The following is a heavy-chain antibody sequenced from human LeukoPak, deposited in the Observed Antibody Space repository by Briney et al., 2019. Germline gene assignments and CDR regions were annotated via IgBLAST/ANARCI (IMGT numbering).Heavy chain of an antibody. J-gene: IGHJ5*02. CDR3: AKDPSDFWSGYPKENWFDP. CDR1: GGTFSSYA. D-gene: IGHD3-3*01. Sequence: GSSVKVSCKASGGTFSSYAISWVRQAPGQGLEWMGRIIPILGIANYAQKFQGRVTITADKSTSTAYMELSSLRSEDTAVYYCAKDPSDFWSGYPKENWFDPWGQGTLVTVSS. V-gene: IGHV1-69*04. CDR2: IIPILGIA.